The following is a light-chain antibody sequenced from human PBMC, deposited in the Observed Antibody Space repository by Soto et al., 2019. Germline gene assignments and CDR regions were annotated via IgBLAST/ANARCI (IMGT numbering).Light chain of an antibody. CDR3: QQFNSYPIT. J-gene: IGKJ5*01. Sequence: AIQLTQSPSSLSASVGDRVTITCRASQGISSALAWYRQKPGKAPKLPIYDASSVESGVPSRFSGSGSGTDFTLTISSLQPEDFATYYCQQFNSYPITFGQGTRLEIK. V-gene: IGKV1-13*02. CDR2: DAS. CDR1: QGISSA.